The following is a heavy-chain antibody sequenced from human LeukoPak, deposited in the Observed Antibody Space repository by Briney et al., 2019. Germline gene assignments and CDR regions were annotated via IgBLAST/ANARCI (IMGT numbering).Heavy chain of an antibody. J-gene: IGHJ4*02. Sequence: HTGGSLRLSCVASGFTFTSYAMSWVRQAPGKGLEWVSSISGSGGTTHYADSVKGRFTISRDNSKKTVYLQMNSLRAEDTAVYYCAKGTYYYDSSGSYGYYWGQGTLVIVSS. CDR1: GFTFTSYA. D-gene: IGHD3-22*01. V-gene: IGHV3-23*01. CDR3: AKGTYYYDSSGSYGYY. CDR2: ISGSGGTT.